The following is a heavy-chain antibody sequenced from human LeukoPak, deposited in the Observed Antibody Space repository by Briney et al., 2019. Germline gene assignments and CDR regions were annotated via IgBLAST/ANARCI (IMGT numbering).Heavy chain of an antibody. J-gene: IGHJ3*02. Sequence: GGSLRLSCAASGFTFSNYWMHWGRQAPGKGLVWVSRINSDESSRTYAESVQGRFTISRDNAKNTLYLQMNSLRAEDTALYYCAREDFRFGVRAFDIWGQGTVVTVSS. V-gene: IGHV3-74*01. CDR3: AREDFRFGVRAFDI. CDR1: GFTFSNYW. D-gene: IGHD3-10*01. CDR2: INSDESSR.